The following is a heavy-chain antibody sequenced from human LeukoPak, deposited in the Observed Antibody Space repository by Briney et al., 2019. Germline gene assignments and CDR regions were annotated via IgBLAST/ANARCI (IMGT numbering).Heavy chain of an antibody. V-gene: IGHV4-59*01. CDR2: IYYSGST. Sequence: RTSETLSLTCTGSGGSISSYYWSWIRQPPGKGLEWIGYIYYSGSTNYNPSLKSRVTISVDTSKNQFSLKLSSVTAADTAVYYCAGGGYGSGSYYIDYWGQGTLSPSPQ. CDR3: AGGGYGSGSYYIDY. J-gene: IGHJ4*02. D-gene: IGHD3-10*01. CDR1: GGSISSYY.